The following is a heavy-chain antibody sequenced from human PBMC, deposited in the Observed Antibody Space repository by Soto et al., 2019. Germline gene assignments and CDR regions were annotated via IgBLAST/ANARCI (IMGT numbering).Heavy chain of an antibody. D-gene: IGHD4-17*01. CDR3: ARDYGGNHFDY. CDR1: GFTFSSYD. CDR2: IGTAGDT. V-gene: IGHV3-13*01. Sequence: WGSLRLSCAAYGFTFSSYDMHWVRQATGKGLEWVSAIGTAGDTYYPSSVKGRFTISRENAKNSLYLQMNSLRAEDTAVYYCARDYGGNHFDYWGQGTLVSVSS. J-gene: IGHJ4*02.